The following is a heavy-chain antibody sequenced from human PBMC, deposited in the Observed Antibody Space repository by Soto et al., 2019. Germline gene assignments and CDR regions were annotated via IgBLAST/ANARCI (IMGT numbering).Heavy chain of an antibody. D-gene: IGHD3-16*01. J-gene: IGHJ6*02. CDR2: ISSSGSTI. V-gene: IGHV3-48*03. Sequence: EVQLVESGGGLVQPGGSLRLSCAASGFTFSSYEMNWVRQAPGKGLEWVSYISSSGSTIYYADSVKGRFTSSRDNAKNSLYLQMNSLRAEDTAVYYCARYDGYYYGMDVWGQGTTVTVSS. CDR1: GFTFSSYE. CDR3: ARYDGYYYGMDV.